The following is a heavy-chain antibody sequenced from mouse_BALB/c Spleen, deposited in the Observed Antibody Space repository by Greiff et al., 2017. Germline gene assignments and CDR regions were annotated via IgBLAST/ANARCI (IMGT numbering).Heavy chain of an antibody. Sequence: VKLRGSEPGLGAPYQALSITCPVSGFPLPGYVVTWVRQPPGKGLEWLGMIWGDGSTDYNSALKSRLSISKDNSKSQVFLKMNSLQTDDTARYYCAIIYYDYTGFAYWGQGTLVTVSA. V-gene: IGHV2-6-7*01. CDR2: IWGDGST. CDR3: AIIYYDYTGFAY. D-gene: IGHD2-4*01. J-gene: IGHJ3*01. CDR1: GFPLPGYV.